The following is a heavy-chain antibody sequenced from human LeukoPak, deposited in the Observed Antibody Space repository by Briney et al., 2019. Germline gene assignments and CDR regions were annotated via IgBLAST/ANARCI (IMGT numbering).Heavy chain of an antibody. CDR3: ARESEGGWVDY. J-gene: IGHJ4*02. Sequence: GGSLRLSCAASGFTFSSYEMNWVRQAPGKGLEWVSYISSSGSTICYADSVKGRFTISRDNAKNSLYLQMNSLSAEDTAVYYCARESEGGWVDYWGQGTLVTVSS. V-gene: IGHV3-48*03. D-gene: IGHD6-19*01. CDR2: ISSSGSTI. CDR1: GFTFSSYE.